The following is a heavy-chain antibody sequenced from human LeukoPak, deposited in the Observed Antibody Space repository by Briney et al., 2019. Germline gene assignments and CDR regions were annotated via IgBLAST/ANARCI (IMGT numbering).Heavy chain of an antibody. V-gene: IGHV1-69*13. CDR2: IIPIFGTA. CDR3: ARDRGVRVGAATDAFDI. J-gene: IGHJ3*02. CDR1: GGTFSSYA. D-gene: IGHD1-26*01. Sequence: SAKVSCKASGGTFSSYAISWVRQAPGQGLEWMGGIIPIFGTANYAQKFQGRVTITADESTSTAYMELSSLRSEDTAVYYCARDRGVRVGAATDAFDIWGQGTMVTVSS.